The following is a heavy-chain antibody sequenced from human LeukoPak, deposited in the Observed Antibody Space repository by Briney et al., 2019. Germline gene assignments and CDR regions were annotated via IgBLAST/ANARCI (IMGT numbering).Heavy chain of an antibody. Sequence: GRSLRLSCAASGFSSSGQTMHWVRQAPGKGLEWVAFISYDGKNKYHADSMKGRFTISRDNSKNTLYLQMNSLRVEDTAVYYCASPSWMGGGYFYALDYWGRGTLVTVSS. J-gene: IGHJ4*02. D-gene: IGHD1-26*01. CDR3: ASPSWMGGGYFYALDY. V-gene: IGHV3-30*04. CDR1: GFSSSGQT. CDR2: ISYDGKNK.